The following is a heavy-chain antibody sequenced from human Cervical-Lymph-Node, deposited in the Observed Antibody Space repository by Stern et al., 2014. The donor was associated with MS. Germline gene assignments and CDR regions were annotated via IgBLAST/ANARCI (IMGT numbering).Heavy chain of an antibody. CDR1: GGAVSDYY. CDR3: ARDPSTTASDWFFDL. V-gene: IGHV4-59*02. J-gene: IGHJ2*01. D-gene: IGHD2-21*02. CDR2: ISDTGTX. Sequence: QLQLXXXGPGLVKPSETLSLTCXXSGGAVSDYYWTWIRQRPGKGLXXXGYISDTGTXXYNPPLHSRVTITLDTSQNQVSLRLRSVTAADTAVYYCARDPSTTASDWFFDLWGRGSLVTVSS.